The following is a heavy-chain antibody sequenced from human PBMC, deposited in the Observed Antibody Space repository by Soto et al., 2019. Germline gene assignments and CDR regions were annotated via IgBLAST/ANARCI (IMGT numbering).Heavy chain of an antibody. Sequence: EVQLVESGGGLVHPGGSLRLSCVASGFTFSSHWINWVRQVPGKGLEWVANIKEDGTEINYVDSVKGRFAISRDNAKNSLYLQMNSLRVDDTAVYHCVRSSGWTGDYWGQGILVTVSS. D-gene: IGHD3-10*01. CDR3: VRSSGWTGDY. V-gene: IGHV3-7*04. CDR1: GFTFSSHW. J-gene: IGHJ4*02. CDR2: IKEDGTEI.